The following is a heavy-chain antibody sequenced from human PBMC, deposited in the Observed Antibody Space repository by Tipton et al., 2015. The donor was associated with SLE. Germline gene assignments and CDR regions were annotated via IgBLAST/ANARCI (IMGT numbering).Heavy chain of an antibody. V-gene: IGHV3-48*03. Sequence: GSLRLSCSATGFTFRAYHFNLVRQAPGKGLEWVSFIRINGVTRNYADSVKGRFTLSRDNAKNTLYLQMNSLRVEDTALYYCARGIDPSSSRISDYWGQGTLVSVSS. CDR2: IRINGVTR. CDR3: ARGIDPSSSRISDY. J-gene: IGHJ4*02. CDR1: GFTFRAYH. D-gene: IGHD6-13*01.